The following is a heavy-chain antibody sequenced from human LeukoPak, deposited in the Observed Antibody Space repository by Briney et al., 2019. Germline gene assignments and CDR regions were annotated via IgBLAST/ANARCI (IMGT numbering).Heavy chain of an antibody. V-gene: IGHV4-61*02. D-gene: IGHD3-22*01. CDR1: GGSISSRSYY. CDR3: ARGNTTYYYDSSGYSDY. Sequence: PSQTLSLTCTVSGGSISSRSYYWSWIRQPAGKGLEWLGRIYTSGSTNYNPSLKSRVTISVDTSKNQFSLKLSSVTAADTAVYYCARGNTTYYYDSSGYSDYWGQGTLVTVSS. J-gene: IGHJ4*02. CDR2: IYTSGST.